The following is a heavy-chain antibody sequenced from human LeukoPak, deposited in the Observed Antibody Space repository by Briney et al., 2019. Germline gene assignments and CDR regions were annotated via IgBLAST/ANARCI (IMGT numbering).Heavy chain of an antibody. CDR1: GFTFSSYG. CDR3: ATSSSADDAFDI. J-gene: IGHJ3*02. V-gene: IGHV3-33*01. D-gene: IGHD6-6*01. CDR2: IWYDGSNK. Sequence: GGSLRLSCAASGFTFSSYGMHWVRQAPGKGLEWVAVIWYDGSNKYYADSVKGRFTISRDNSKNTLYLQMNSLRAEDTAVYYCATSSSADDAFDIWGQGTMVTVSS.